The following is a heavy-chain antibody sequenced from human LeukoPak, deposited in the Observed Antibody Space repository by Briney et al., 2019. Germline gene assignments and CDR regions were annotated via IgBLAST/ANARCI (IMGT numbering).Heavy chain of an antibody. J-gene: IGHJ6*02. CDR1: GYTFTSYG. V-gene: IGHV1-18*01. Sequence: ASVKVSCKASGYTFTSYGISWVRQAPGQGLEWMGWISAYNGNTNYAQKLQSRVTMTTDTSTSTAYMELRSLRSDDTAVYYCARMGDVDTAMVRDYYYYGMDVWGQGTTVTVSS. CDR3: ARMGDVDTAMVRDYYYYGMDV. CDR2: ISAYNGNT. D-gene: IGHD5-18*01.